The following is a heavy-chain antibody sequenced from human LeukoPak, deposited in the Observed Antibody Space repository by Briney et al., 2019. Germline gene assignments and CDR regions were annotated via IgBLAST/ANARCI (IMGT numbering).Heavy chain of an antibody. Sequence: GESLKISCKASGYRFTNYWIGWVRQMPGKGLEWMGIIYPGDSDTRYSPSFQGQVTFSADKSISTAYLQWSSLKASDTAMYYCATSYGLRSYCDYWGQGTLVTVSS. J-gene: IGHJ4*02. D-gene: IGHD3-10*01. CDR2: IYPGDSDT. CDR1: GYRFTNYW. V-gene: IGHV5-51*01. CDR3: ATSYGLRSYCDY.